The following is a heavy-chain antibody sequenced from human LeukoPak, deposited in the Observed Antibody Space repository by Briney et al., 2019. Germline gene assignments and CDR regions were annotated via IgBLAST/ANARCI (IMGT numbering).Heavy chain of an antibody. V-gene: IGHV3-23*01. D-gene: IGHD3-22*01. J-gene: IGHJ6*02. CDR2: ISGSGGST. Sequence: GGSLRLSCAASGFTFSSYAMSWVRQAPGKGLEWVSAISGSGGSTYYADSVKGRFTISRDNSKNTLCLQMNSLRAEDTAVYYCAKGPLCYYDSSGYSVFKFRSYYYYGMDVWGQGTTVTVSS. CDR1: GFTFSSYA. CDR3: AKGPLCYYDSSGYSVFKFRSYYYYGMDV.